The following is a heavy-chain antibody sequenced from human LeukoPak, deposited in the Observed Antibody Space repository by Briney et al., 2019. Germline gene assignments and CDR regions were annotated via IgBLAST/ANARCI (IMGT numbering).Heavy chain of an antibody. D-gene: IGHD2-15*01. CDR2: MNPNSGNT. J-gene: IGHJ4*02. CDR1: GYTFTSYD. V-gene: IGHV1-8*01. CDR3: ARGLGYCSGGSCKSGWG. Sequence: ASVKVSCKASGYTFTSYDINWVRQATGQGLEWMGWMNPNSGNTGYAQKFQGRVTMTRNTSISTAYMELSSLRSEDTAVYYCARGLGYCSGGSCKSGWGWGQGTLVTVSS.